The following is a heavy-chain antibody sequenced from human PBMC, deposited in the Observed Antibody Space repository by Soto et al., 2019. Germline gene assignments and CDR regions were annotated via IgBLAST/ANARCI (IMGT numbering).Heavy chain of an antibody. CDR3: ARSTNDYGDRP. CDR2: MNPNSGNT. J-gene: IGHJ5*02. V-gene: IGHV1-8*01. D-gene: IGHD4-17*01. Sequence: QVQLVQSGAEVKKPGASVKVSCRASGYTFTSYDIHWVRQATGQGLEWMGWMNPNSGNTGYAQKFQGRVTMTRNTSISTAYMELSSLTSDDTAVHYCARSTNDYGDRPWGQGTLVSVSS. CDR1: GYTFTSYD.